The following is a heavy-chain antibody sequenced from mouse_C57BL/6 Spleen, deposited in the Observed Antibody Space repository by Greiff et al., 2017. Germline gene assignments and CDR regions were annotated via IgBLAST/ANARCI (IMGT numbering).Heavy chain of an antibody. Sequence: EVHLVESGGGLVKPGGSLKLSCAASGFTFSSYTMSWVRQTPEKRLEWVATISGGGGNTYYPDSVKGRFTISRDNAKNTLYLQMSSLRSEDTALYDCARHDGYYPYWGQGTLVTVSA. CDR1: GFTFSSYT. V-gene: IGHV5-9*01. CDR2: ISGGGGNT. CDR3: ARHDGYYPY. D-gene: IGHD2-3*01. J-gene: IGHJ3*01.